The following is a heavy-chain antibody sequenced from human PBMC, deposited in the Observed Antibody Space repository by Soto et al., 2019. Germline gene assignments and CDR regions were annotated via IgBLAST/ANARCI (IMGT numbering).Heavy chain of an antibody. J-gene: IGHJ6*02. V-gene: IGHV3-74*01. CDR1: GFTFSSYW. Sequence: VGSLRLSCAASGFTFSSYWMHWVRQAPGNGLVWVSRINSDGSSTSYADSVKGRFTISRDNAKNTLYLQMNSLRAEDTAVYYCARVYRFLEWLFPRDYYYYYGMDVWGQGTTVTVSS. CDR3: ARVYRFLEWLFPRDYYYYYGMDV. D-gene: IGHD3-3*01. CDR2: INSDGSST.